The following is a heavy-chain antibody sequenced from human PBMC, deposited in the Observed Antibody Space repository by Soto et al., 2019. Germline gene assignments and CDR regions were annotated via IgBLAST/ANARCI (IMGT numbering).Heavy chain of an antibody. J-gene: IGHJ6*02. V-gene: IGHV3-48*02. Sequence: GGSLRLSCEGSGFTFSAYAMNWVRQAPGKGLEWVSYISSRSDTLYYADSVKGRFTISRDSAKNSVYLQVNNLRDEDTAVYYCARDWDIVILSVPIPNYNYGMDVWGQGTTVTVSS. D-gene: IGHD2-15*01. CDR1: GFTFSAYA. CDR3: ARDWDIVILSVPIPNYNYGMDV. CDR2: ISSRSDTL.